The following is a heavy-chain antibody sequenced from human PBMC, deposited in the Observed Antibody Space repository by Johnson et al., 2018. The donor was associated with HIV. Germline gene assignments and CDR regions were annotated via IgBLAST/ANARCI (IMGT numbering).Heavy chain of an antibody. CDR3: AKIRGILVIDDALDI. CDR1: GFTFSSYA. CDR2: IDPDGSND. J-gene: IGHJ3*02. Sequence: VQLVESGGDVVQPGRSLRLSCTASGFTFSSYALHWVRQAPGKGREWVANIDPDGSNDYYVYSLEGRFTVSRDNAKSSLFLQMDNLRSEDTALYYCAKIRGILVIDDALDIWGQGTMVTVSS. D-gene: IGHD2-21*01. V-gene: IGHV3-7*03.